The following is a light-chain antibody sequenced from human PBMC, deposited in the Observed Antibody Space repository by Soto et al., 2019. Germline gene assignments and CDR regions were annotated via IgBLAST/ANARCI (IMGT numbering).Light chain of an antibody. J-gene: IGKJ2*01. CDR1: QSVLYSSNNKNY. Sequence: DIVMTQSPDSLAVSLGERATINCKSSQSVLYSSNNKNYLAWYQQKPGQPPKLLIYWASTRESGVPDRFRGSGSGTDFPLTISILQAEDVAVYYCQQYYSTPYTFGQGTKLEIK. V-gene: IGKV4-1*01. CDR2: WAS. CDR3: QQYYSTPYT.